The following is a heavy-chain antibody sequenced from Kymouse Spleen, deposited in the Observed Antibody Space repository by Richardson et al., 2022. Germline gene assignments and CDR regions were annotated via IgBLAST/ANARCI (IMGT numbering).Heavy chain of an antibody. J-gene: IGHJ4*02. CDR2: INHSGST. Sequence: QVQLQQWGAGLLKPSETLSLTCAVYGGSFSGYYWSWIRQPPGKGLEWIGEINHSGSTNYNPSLKSRVTISVDTSKNQFSLKLSSVTAADTAVYYCARAGSSSWGPFDYWGQGTLVTVSS. D-gene: IGHD6-13*01. CDR3: ARAGSSSWGPFDY. V-gene: IGHV4-34*01. CDR1: GGSFSGYY.